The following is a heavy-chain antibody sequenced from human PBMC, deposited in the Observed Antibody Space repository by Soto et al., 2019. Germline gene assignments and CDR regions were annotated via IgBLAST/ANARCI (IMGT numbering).Heavy chain of an antibody. J-gene: IGHJ6*02. CDR3: ARGDSSGYYILYYYYRMDV. CDR1: GGTFSSYA. V-gene: IGHV1-69*06. Sequence: SVKVSCKASGGTFSSYAISWVRQAPGQGLEWMGGIIPIFGTANYAQKLQGRVTITADKSTSTAYMELSSLRSEDTAVYYCARGDSSGYYILYYYYRMDVWGQGTTVTVSS. D-gene: IGHD3-22*01. CDR2: IIPIFGTA.